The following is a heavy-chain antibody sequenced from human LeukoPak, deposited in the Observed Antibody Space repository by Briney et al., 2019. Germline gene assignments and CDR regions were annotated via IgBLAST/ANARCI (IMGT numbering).Heavy chain of an antibody. D-gene: IGHD3-16*01. CDR2: IYSGGST. CDR1: GFTVSSNY. J-gene: IGHJ6*02. CDR3: ARVYGGVYCYYGMDV. V-gene: IGHV3-66*01. Sequence: GGSLRLSCAASGFTVSSNYMSWVRQAPGKGLEWVSVIYSGGSTYYADSVKGRFTISRDNSKNTLYLQMNSLRAEDTAVYYCARVYGGVYCYYGMDVWGQGTTVTVSS.